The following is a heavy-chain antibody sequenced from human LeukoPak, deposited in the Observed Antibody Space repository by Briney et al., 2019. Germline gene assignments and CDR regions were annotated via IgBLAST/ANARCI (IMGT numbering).Heavy chain of an antibody. CDR2: IIPIFGTA. CDR3: ARVENREDYYYGMDV. Sequence: GASVRVSCKASGGIFSSYAISWVRQAPGQGLEWMGGIIPIFGTANYAQKFQGRVTITADESTSTAYMELSSLRSEDTAVYYCARVENREDYYYGMDVWGQGTTVTVSS. D-gene: IGHD1/OR15-1a*01. V-gene: IGHV1-69*13. J-gene: IGHJ6*02. CDR1: GGIFSSYA.